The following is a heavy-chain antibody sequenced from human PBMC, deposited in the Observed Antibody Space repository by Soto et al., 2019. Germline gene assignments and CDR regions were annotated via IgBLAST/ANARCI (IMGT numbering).Heavy chain of an antibody. V-gene: IGHV3-33*01. J-gene: IGHJ3*02. Sequence: GGSLRLSCAASGFSFSSYGMHWVRQAPGKGLEWVAVIWYDGSNKYYADSVKGRFTISRDNSKNMLYLQMNSLRAEDTAVYYCARDGRSVWSGVQSDHNSDAFDIWGQGTTVTVSS. D-gene: IGHD3-3*01. CDR1: GFSFSSYG. CDR3: ARDGRSVWSGVQSDHNSDAFDI. CDR2: IWYDGSNK.